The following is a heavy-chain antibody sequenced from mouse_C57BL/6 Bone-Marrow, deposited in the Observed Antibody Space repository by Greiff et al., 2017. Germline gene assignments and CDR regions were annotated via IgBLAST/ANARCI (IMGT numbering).Heavy chain of an antibody. CDR1: GYAFTNYL. CDR2: INPGSGGT. CDR3: ASGGYYGNRFDY. J-gene: IGHJ2*01. Sequence: VQGVESGAELVRPGTSVKVSCTASGYAFTNYLIEWVKQRPGQGLEWIGVINPGSGGTNYTEKFKGKATLTADKSSSTAYMQLSSLTSEDTAVYFCASGGYYGNRFDYWGQGTTLTVSS. D-gene: IGHD2-1*01. V-gene: IGHV1-54*01.